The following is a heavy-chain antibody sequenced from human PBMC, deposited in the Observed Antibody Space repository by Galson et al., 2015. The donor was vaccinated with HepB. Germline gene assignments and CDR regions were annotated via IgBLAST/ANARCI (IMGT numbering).Heavy chain of an antibody. CDR2: IIPIFGTA. CDR1: GGTFSSYA. Sequence: SVKVSCKASGGTFSSYAISWVRQAPGQGLEWMGGIIPIFGTANYAQKFQGRVTITADESTSTAYMELSSLRSEDTAVYYCASPAWVTMVQGERGHVGPFDYWGQGTLVTVSS. CDR3: ASPAWVTMVQGERGHVGPFDY. D-gene: IGHD3-10*01. V-gene: IGHV1-69*13. J-gene: IGHJ4*02.